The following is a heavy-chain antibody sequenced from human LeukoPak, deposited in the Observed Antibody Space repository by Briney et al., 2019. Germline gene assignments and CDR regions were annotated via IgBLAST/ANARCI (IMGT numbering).Heavy chain of an antibody. CDR3: AVIAVAGIGELTIDY. J-gene: IGHJ4*02. Sequence: ASVKVSCKASGYTFTSYGISWVRQAPGQGLEWMGIINPSGGSTSYAQKFQGRVTMTRDTSTSTVYMELSSLRSEDTAVYYCAVIAVAGIGELTIDYWGQGTLVTVSS. D-gene: IGHD6-19*01. CDR1: GYTFTSYG. V-gene: IGHV1-46*01. CDR2: INPSGGST.